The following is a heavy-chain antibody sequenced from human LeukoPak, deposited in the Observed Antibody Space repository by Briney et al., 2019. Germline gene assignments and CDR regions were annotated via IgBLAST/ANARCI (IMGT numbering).Heavy chain of an antibody. D-gene: IGHD3-10*01. CDR2: IYCSGST. CDR3: ARIMVRGVIVGGHFDY. V-gene: IGHV4-30-4*01. J-gene: IGHJ4*02. CDR1: GGSISSGDYY. Sequence: SQTLSLTCTVSGGSISSGDYYWRWIRQPPGKGLEWIGYIYCSGSTYYNPSLKSRVTISVDTSKNQFSLKLSSVTAADTAVYYCARIMVRGVIVGGHFDYWGQGTLVTVSS.